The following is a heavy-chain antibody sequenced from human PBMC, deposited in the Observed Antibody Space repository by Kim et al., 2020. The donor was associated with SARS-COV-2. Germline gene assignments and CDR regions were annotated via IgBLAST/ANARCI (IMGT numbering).Heavy chain of an antibody. CDR1: GGSISSYY. CDR3: ARGFGDKYYGSGSWNYYYGMDV. CDR2: IYYSGST. J-gene: IGHJ6*02. V-gene: IGHV4-59*01. Sequence: SETLSLTCTVSGGSISSYYWSWIRQPPGKGLEWIGYIYYSGSTNYNPSLKSRVTISVDTSKNQFSLKLSSVTAADTAVYYCARGFGDKYYGSGSWNYYYGMDVWGQGTTVTVSS. D-gene: IGHD3-10*01.